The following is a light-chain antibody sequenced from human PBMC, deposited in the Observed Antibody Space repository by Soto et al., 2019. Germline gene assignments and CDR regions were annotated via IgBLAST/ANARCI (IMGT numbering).Light chain of an antibody. J-gene: IGKJ3*01. V-gene: IGKV3-20*01. CDR3: QQYGTSRVT. Sequence: EVVLTQSPGTLSLSPGERATLSCRASQSINNNLAWYQHKSGQAPRLLIYSASSRAAGVPDRFSGSGSRTDFALSISRREFEDFEVDYCQQYGTSRVTFGPGTKVDIK. CDR2: SAS. CDR1: QSINNN.